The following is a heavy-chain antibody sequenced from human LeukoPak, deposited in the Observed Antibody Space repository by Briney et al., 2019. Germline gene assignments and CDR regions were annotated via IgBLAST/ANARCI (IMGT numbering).Heavy chain of an antibody. D-gene: IGHD3-22*01. CDR3: ARDYYDSSGYYLIFDY. J-gene: IGHJ4*02. CDR2: IIPTFGTA. CDR1: GGTFSSYA. Sequence: SVKFSCKASGGTFSSYAISWVRQAPGQGLEWMGGIIPTFGTANYAQKFQGRVTITADESTSTAYMELSSLRSEDTAVYYCARDYYDSSGYYLIFDYWGQGTLVTVSS. V-gene: IGHV1-69*13.